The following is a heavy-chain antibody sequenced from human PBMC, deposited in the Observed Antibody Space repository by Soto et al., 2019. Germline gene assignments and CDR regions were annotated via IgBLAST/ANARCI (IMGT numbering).Heavy chain of an antibody. Sequence: QVQLVQSGAEVKKPGASVKVSCKTSGHTLINYYMHWVRQAPGQGLNWLGKIDPSGNGTSYAERFKGRITLTSDTSTKTVFLELGSLRSEDTAIYYCAINYYDSSGYLYGGQGTLVTVCS. CDR1: GHTLINYY. D-gene: IGHD3-22*01. CDR2: IDPSGNGT. V-gene: IGHV1-46*01. CDR3: AINYYDSSGYLY. J-gene: IGHJ4*02.